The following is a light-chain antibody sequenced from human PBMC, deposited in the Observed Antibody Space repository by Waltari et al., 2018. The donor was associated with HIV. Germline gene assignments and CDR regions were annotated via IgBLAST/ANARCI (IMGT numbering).Light chain of an antibody. CDR3: QQGNSFPLT. CDR1: QGIGRY. J-gene: IGKJ3*01. Sequence: DVQMTQSPSSVSASVGDSVTITCRASQGIGRYLAWYQQRPGTAPKLLISSAPTLESGVPSRFSGSGSGTDFTLTISSLQPEDFTTYYCQQGNSFPLTFGPGTKVDIK. V-gene: IGKV1-12*01. CDR2: SAP.